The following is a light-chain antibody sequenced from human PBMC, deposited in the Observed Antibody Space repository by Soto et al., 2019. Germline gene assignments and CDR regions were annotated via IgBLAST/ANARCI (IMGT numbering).Light chain of an antibody. CDR2: DAS. J-gene: IGKJ1*01. CDR3: QQYNSYSRT. Sequence: DIQMTQSPSTLSASVGDRFTITCRASQSISSWLAWYQQKPGKAPKLLIYDASSLESGVPSRFSGSGSGTEFTLTISSLQPDDFATYYCQQYNSYSRTFGQGPKVDIK. V-gene: IGKV1-5*01. CDR1: QSISSW.